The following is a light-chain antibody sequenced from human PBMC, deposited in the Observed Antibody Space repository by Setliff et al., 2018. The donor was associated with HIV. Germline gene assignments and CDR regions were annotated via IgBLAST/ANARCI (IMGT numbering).Light chain of an antibody. CDR1: SSDVGGYDY. CDR3: CSYAASQTSYV. J-gene: IGLJ1*01. CDR2: DVT. V-gene: IGLV2-11*01. Sequence: QSVPTQPRSVSGSPGQSVTISCTGTSSDVGGYDYVSWFQQPPGKAPLLIIYDVTKRPSGVPDRFSGSRSGNTASLTISGLQADDEASYYCCSYAASQTSYVFGTGTKVTVL.